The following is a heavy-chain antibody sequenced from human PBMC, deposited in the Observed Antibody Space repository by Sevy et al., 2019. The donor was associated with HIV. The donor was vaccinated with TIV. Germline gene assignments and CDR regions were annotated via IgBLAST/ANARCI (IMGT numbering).Heavy chain of an antibody. CDR1: GGSISSYY. CDR3: ARTTVTTSWFDP. Sequence: SETLSLTCTVSGGSISSYYWSWLRQPAGKGLEWIGRIYTSGSTNYNPSLKSRVTMSVDTSKNQFSLKLSSVTAADTAVYYCARTTVTTSWFDPWGQRTLVTVSS. CDR2: IYTSGST. J-gene: IGHJ5*02. V-gene: IGHV4-4*07. D-gene: IGHD4-17*01.